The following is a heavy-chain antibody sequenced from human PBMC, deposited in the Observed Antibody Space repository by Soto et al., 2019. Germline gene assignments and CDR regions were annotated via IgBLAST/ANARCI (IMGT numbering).Heavy chain of an antibody. CDR3: ARGYCSSTSCYNFDY. Sequence: SETLSLTCAVSGGSISSTNWWSWVRQTPGRGLEWIGDIYHSGSTNYNPSLKSRVTISVDTSKNQFSLKLSSVTAADTAVYYCARGYCSSTSCYNFDYWGQGTLVAVSS. V-gene: IGHV4-4*02. D-gene: IGHD2-2*02. J-gene: IGHJ4*02. CDR2: IYHSGST. CDR1: GGSISSTNW.